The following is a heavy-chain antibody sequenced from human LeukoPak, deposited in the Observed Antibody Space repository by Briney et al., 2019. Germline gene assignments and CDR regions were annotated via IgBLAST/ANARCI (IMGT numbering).Heavy chain of an antibody. J-gene: IGHJ4*02. Sequence: ASVKVSCKASGYTFTSYGISWVRQAPGQGLDWMGWISAYNGNTNYAQKLQGRVTMTTDTSTSTAYMELRSLRSDDTAVYYCARGLRGYSGYDYSFDYWGQGTLVTVSS. CDR3: ARGLRGYSGYDYSFDY. CDR2: ISAYNGNT. V-gene: IGHV1-18*01. D-gene: IGHD5-12*01. CDR1: GYTFTSYG.